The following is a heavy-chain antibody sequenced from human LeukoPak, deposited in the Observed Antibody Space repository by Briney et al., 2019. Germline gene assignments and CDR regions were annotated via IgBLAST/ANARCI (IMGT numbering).Heavy chain of an antibody. Sequence: ETLSLTCTVSGGSISSYYWSWVRQAPGKGLEWVSVIYSGGSTYYADSVKGRFTISRHNSKNTLYLQMNSLRAEDTAVYYCASSRGMDVWGQGTTVTVSS. CDR3: ASSRGMDV. CDR2: IYSGGST. CDR1: GGSISSYY. V-gene: IGHV3-53*04. J-gene: IGHJ6*02.